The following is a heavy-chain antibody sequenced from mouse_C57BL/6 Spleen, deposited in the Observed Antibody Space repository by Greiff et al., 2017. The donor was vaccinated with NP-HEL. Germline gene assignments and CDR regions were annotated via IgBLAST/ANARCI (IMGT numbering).Heavy chain of an antibody. CDR2: IDPSDSYT. Sequence: QVQLQQPGAELVKPGASVKLSCKASGYTFTSYWMQWVKQRPGQGLEWIGEIDPSDSYTNYNQKFKGKATLTVDTSSSTAYMQLSSLTSEDSAVYYCARKSSYGYFDVWGTGTTVTVSS. J-gene: IGHJ1*03. CDR3: ARKSSYGYFDV. CDR1: GYTFTSYW. V-gene: IGHV1-50*01. D-gene: IGHD1-1*01.